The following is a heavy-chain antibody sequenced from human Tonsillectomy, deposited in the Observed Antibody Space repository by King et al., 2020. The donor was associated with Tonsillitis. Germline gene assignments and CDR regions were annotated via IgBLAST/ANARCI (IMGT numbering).Heavy chain of an antibody. CDR2: LSGSGGST. CDR1: GFIFSSSA. Sequence: VQSGGSLKLSCAASGFIFSSSAMAWVRQTPGKGLEWVSTLSGSGGSTYYADSVKGRFTISRDNSKNTLYLQMNRLRAEDTAVYYCAKGDTITVVVTSLCDPWGQGTLVTVSS. J-gene: IGHJ5*02. V-gene: IGHV3-23*01. D-gene: IGHD3-22*01. CDR3: AKGDTITVVVTSLCDP.